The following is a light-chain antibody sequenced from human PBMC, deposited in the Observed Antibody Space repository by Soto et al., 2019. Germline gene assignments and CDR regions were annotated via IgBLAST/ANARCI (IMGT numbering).Light chain of an antibody. V-gene: IGLV2-23*02. Sequence: QSALTQPASVSGAPGQAITISCTGTSSDVGSYNYVSWFQHHPGKAPKLIIYDVNKRPSGISDRVSGSKSGTTASLAISGLQAEDEADYYCCSYAGTPSSYVFGTETKLTVL. CDR2: DVN. CDR1: SSDVGSYNY. J-gene: IGLJ1*01. CDR3: CSYAGTPSSYV.